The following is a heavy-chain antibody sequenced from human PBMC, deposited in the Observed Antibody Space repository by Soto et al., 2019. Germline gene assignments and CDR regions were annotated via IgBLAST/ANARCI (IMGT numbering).Heavy chain of an antibody. CDR2: IYYSGST. CDR1: GGSISSYY. J-gene: IGHJ6*03. Sequence: SETLSLTCTVSGGSISSYYWSWIRQPPGKGLEWIGYIYYSGSTNYNPSLKSRVTISVDTSKNQFSLKLSSVTAADTAVYYCARLGAAMVIDFDYYYMDVWGKGTTVTVSS. CDR3: ARLGAAMVIDFDYYYMDV. D-gene: IGHD5-18*01. V-gene: IGHV4-59*08.